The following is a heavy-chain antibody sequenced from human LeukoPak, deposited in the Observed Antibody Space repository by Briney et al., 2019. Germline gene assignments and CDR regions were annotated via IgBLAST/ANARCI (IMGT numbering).Heavy chain of an antibody. V-gene: IGHV4-34*01. Sequence: PSETLSLPCAVYGGSFSGYYWSWIRQPPGKGLEWIGEINHSGSTNYNPSLKSRVTISVDTSKNQFSLKLSSVTAANTAVYYCARGRGRITMVRGVTNWGQGTLVTVSS. D-gene: IGHD3-10*01. CDR3: ARGRGRITMVRGVTN. CDR1: GGSFSGYY. CDR2: INHSGST. J-gene: IGHJ4*02.